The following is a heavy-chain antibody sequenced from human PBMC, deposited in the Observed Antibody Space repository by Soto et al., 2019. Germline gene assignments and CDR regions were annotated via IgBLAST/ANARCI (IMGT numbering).Heavy chain of an antibody. J-gene: IGHJ6*02. Sequence: QVQLVQSGAEVKKPGASVKVSCKASGYTFTSYYMHWVRQAPGQGLEWMGIINPSGGSTSYAQKFQGRVTMTRETSTSTVYMELSSLRSEDTAVYYCARDRVAIFGVVNGYYYGMDVWGQGTTVTVSS. CDR1: GYTFTSYY. V-gene: IGHV1-46*01. D-gene: IGHD3-3*01. CDR3: ARDRVAIFGVVNGYYYGMDV. CDR2: INPSGGST.